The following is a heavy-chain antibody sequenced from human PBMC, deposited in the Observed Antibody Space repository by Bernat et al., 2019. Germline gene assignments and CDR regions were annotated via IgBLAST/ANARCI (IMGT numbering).Heavy chain of an antibody. D-gene: IGHD3-16*01. CDR3: TTLGVLHLWAFDV. V-gene: IGHV3-15*01. Sequence: EVQLVESGGDLVKSGGSLRLSCAASGFGFINAWMSWVHQAPGKGLEWVGRIRGKTDGGTAEYAAPVEGRFTISRDDSKDTVYLQMNSLKIEDAAVYYCTTLGVLHLWAFDVWGQGTMVTVSS. CDR2: IRGKTDGGTA. J-gene: IGHJ3*01. CDR1: GFGFINAW.